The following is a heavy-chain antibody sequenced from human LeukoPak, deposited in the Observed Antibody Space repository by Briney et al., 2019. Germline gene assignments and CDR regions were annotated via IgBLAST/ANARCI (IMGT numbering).Heavy chain of an antibody. CDR2: INPNSGGT. CDR1: GYTFTGYY. J-gene: IGHJ4*02. V-gene: IGHV1-2*02. D-gene: IGHD7-27*01. CDR3: ARGPWGIRSSFDY. Sequence: GASVKVSCKASGYTFTGYYMHWVRQAPGQGLEWMGWINPNSGGTNYAQKFQGRVTMTRDTSISTAYMELSRLRSDDTAVYYCARGPWGIRSSFDYWGQGTLVTVSS.